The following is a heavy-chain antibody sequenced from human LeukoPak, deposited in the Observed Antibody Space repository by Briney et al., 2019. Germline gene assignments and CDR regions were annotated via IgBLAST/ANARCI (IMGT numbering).Heavy chain of an antibody. CDR1: GYTFTGYY. CDR3: ARDISDCSSTSCSRLHFDY. V-gene: IGHV1-2*02. D-gene: IGHD2-2*01. CDR2: INPNSGGT. Sequence: GASVKVSCKASGYTFTGYYMHWVRQAPGQGLEWMGWINPNSGGTNYAQKFQGRVTMTRDTSISTAYMELSRLRSDDTAIYYCARDISDCSSTSCSRLHFDYWGQGTLVTVSS. J-gene: IGHJ4*02.